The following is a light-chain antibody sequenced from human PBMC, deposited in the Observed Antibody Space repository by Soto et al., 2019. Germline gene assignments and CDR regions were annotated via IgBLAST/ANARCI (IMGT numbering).Light chain of an antibody. CDR1: QSVTNSF. CDR3: QQYGTSPPWT. CDR2: DAS. J-gene: IGKJ1*01. Sequence: EIVLAQSPGTLSLSPGERATLSCRASQSVTNSFLAWYQQKPGQAPRLLIYDASSRVSGVPARFSGSGSGTDFTLTISRLEPEDFAVYYCQQYGTSPPWTFGRGTKVDIK. V-gene: IGKV3-20*01.